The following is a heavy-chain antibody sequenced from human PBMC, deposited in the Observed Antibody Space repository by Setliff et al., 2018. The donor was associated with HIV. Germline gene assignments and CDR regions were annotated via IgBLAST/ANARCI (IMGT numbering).Heavy chain of an antibody. D-gene: IGHD3-10*01. Sequence: KSSETLSLTCNVSGVDVNTYYWSWIRQPAGKGLEWIGRIGTTGTTKNPSLKSRVTMSVDTSQNQFSLRLNSVTAADAAVYYCATDRGNFGWVRGKYFEYWGRGALVIVSS. CDR3: ATDRGNFGWVRGKYFEY. CDR2: IGTTGTT. V-gene: IGHV4-4*07. CDR1: GVDVNTYY. J-gene: IGHJ4*02.